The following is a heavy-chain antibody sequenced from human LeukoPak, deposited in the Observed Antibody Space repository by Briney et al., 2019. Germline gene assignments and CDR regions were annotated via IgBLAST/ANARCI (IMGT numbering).Heavy chain of an antibody. J-gene: IGHJ4*02. CDR2: IIPLFGTA. CDR3: ARARIPFSVVIPWDY. CDR1: GGTFSNYA. Sequence: SVKVSCKASGGTFSNYAISWVRQAPGQGLEWMGGIIPLFGTANYAQRFQGRVTITADESTSTAYMALSSLRSEDTAIYYCARARIPFSVVIPWDYWGQGTLVTVSS. D-gene: IGHD3-22*01. V-gene: IGHV1-69*13.